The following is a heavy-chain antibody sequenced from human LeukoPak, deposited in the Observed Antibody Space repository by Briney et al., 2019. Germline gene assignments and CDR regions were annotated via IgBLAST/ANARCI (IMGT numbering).Heavy chain of an antibody. J-gene: IGHJ4*02. Sequence: PSETLSLTCAVYGGSFSGYSWSWIRQPPGKGLEWIGEINHSGSTNYNPSLKSRVTISVDTSKNQFSLKLSSVTAADTAVYYCARRGYSYGRWGQGTLVTVSS. D-gene: IGHD5-18*01. V-gene: IGHV4-34*01. CDR3: ARRGYSYGR. CDR1: GGSFSGYS. CDR2: INHSGST.